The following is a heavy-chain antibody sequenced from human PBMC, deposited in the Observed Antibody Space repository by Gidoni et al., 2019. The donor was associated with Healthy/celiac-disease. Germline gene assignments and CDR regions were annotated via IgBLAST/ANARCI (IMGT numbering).Heavy chain of an antibody. J-gene: IGHJ4*02. Sequence: EVQLVESGGGLVQPGGSLRLSCAASGFTFSSYWLGWVRQAPGKGLEWVANIKQDGSEKYYVDSVKGRFTISRDNAKNSLYLQMNSLRAEDTAVYYCARDLSLYSSSWYAFDYWGQGTLVTVSS. CDR3: ARDLSLYSSSWYAFDY. D-gene: IGHD6-13*01. CDR2: IKQDGSEK. CDR1: GFTFSSYW. V-gene: IGHV3-7*01.